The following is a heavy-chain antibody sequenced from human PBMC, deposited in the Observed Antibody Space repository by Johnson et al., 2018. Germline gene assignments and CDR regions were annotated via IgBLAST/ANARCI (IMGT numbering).Heavy chain of an antibody. Sequence: VQLVESGGGLVQPGGSLRLSCAASGFTFSSYAMSWVRQAPGKGLEWVSAISDAGGSTYYVDSVKGGYTIARDNSKNTLNLKMNRLGDEDTAGYYCAKVATPQKAFLAEYFQHWGEGNLVTVSA. CDR1: GFTFSSYA. V-gene: IGHV3-23*04. J-gene: IGHJ1*01. CDR3: AKVATPQKAFLAEYFQH. CDR2: ISDAGGST. D-gene: IGHD3-3*02.